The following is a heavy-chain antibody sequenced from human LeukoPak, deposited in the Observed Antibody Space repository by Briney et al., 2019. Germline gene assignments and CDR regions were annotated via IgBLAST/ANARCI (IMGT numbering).Heavy chain of an antibody. CDR1: GFTFSSYE. J-gene: IGHJ4*02. V-gene: IGHV3-30*04. Sequence: GGSLRLSCAASGFTFSSYEMNWVRQAPGKGLEWVAVISYDGSNKYYADSVKGRFTISRDNSKNTLYLQMNSLRAEDTAVYYCARGGGGTYCSSTSCPGGLDYWGQGTLVTVSS. CDR2: ISYDGSNK. D-gene: IGHD2-2*01. CDR3: ARGGGGTYCSSTSCPGGLDY.